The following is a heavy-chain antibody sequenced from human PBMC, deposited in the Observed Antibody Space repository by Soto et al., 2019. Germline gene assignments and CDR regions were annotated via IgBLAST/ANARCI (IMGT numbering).Heavy chain of an antibody. CDR1: GGSISSGDYY. CDR3: ARYSREYYFDY. CDR2: IYYSGST. V-gene: IGHV4-30-4*01. J-gene: IGHJ4*02. Sequence: QVQLQESGPGLVKPSQTLSLTCTVSGGSISSGDYYWSWIRQPPGKGLEWIGYIYYSGSTYYNPSLKSXXTXSXXTSKNQFSLKLSSVTAADTAVYYCARYSREYYFDYWGQGTLVTVSS. D-gene: IGHD2-21*01.